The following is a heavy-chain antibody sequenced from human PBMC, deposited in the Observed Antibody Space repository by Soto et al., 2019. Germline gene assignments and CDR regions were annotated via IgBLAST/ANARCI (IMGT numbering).Heavy chain of an antibody. J-gene: IGHJ6*02. CDR1: GGSFSGYY. CDR3: ARVRVLRYFDWLSPHYYYYGMDV. Sequence: SETLSLTCAVYGGSFSGYYWSWIRQPPGKGLEWIGEINHSGSTNYNPSLKSRVTISVDTSKNQFSLKLSSVTAADTAVYYCARVRVLRYFDWLSPHYYYYGMDVWGQGTTVTVSS. CDR2: INHSGST. D-gene: IGHD3-9*01. V-gene: IGHV4-34*01.